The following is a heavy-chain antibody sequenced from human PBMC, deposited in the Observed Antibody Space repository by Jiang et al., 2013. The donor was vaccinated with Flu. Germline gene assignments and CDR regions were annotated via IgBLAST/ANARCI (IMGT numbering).Heavy chain of an antibody. V-gene: IGHV3-23*01. D-gene: IGHD5-12*01. CDR3: AKGAPVAGSDY. Sequence: PGRGVEWVSAISGSGGSTYYADSVKGRFTISRDNSKNTLYLQMNSLRAEDTAVYYCAKGAPVAGSDYWGQGTLVTVSS. CDR2: ISGSGGST. J-gene: IGHJ4*02.